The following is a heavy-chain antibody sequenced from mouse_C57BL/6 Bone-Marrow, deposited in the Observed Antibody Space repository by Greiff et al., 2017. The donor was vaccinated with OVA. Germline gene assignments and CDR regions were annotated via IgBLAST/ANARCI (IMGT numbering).Heavy chain of an antibody. D-gene: IGHD1-1*01. J-gene: IGHJ2*01. CDR2: INPNNGGT. V-gene: IGHV1-26*01. CDR3: ALITRSAFDY. Sequence: EVQLQQSGPELVKPGASVKISCKASGYTFTDYYMNWVKQSHGKSLEWIGDINPNNGGTSYNQKFKGKATLTVDKSSSTAYMELRSLTSEDSAVYYCALITRSAFDYWGQGTTLTVSS. CDR1: GYTFTDYY.